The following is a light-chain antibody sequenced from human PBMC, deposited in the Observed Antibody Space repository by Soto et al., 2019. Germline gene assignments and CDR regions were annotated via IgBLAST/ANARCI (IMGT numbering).Light chain of an antibody. CDR1: NIGSKS. J-gene: IGLJ2*01. V-gene: IGLV3-21*04. CDR3: QVWDSSSDHP. CDR2: YDS. Sequence: SYELTQPPSVSVAPGKTARITCGGNNIGSKSVHWYQKKPGQAPVLVIYYDSDRPSGTPERFSGSNSGNTATLTISRVEAGDEADYYCQVWDSSSDHPFGGGTKVTVL.